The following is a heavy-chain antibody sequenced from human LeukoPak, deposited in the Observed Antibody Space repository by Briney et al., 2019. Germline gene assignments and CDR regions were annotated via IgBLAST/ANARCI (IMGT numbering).Heavy chain of an antibody. Sequence: PSETLSLTCTVSAGSISNYYWSWIRQPAGKGLEWIGRIYTSWSTNYNPSLESRVTMSVDTSKNQFSLKLTSVTAADTAVYYCAREYCSSSSCFHYSYYYFMDVWGKGTKVTVSS. CDR2: IYTSWST. D-gene: IGHD2-2*01. CDR1: AGSISNYY. V-gene: IGHV4-4*07. CDR3: AREYCSSSSCFHYSYYYFMDV. J-gene: IGHJ6*04.